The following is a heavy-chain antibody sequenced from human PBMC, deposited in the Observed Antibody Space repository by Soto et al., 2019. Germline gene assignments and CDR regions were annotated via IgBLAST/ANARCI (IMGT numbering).Heavy chain of an antibody. J-gene: IGHJ4*02. CDR2: ISGSAGST. D-gene: IGHD6-19*01. Sequence: EVQLLESGGGLVQPGGSLRLSCAASGFNFSSYGMSWVRQAAGKGLEWVSAISGSAGSTYYADSVKGRFTVSRDNSKNTLYLQMYSLRVEDTAVYYCVKTVTPQWLVDRYWGQGPLVTVSS. CDR1: GFNFSSYG. CDR3: VKTVTPQWLVDRY. V-gene: IGHV3-23*01.